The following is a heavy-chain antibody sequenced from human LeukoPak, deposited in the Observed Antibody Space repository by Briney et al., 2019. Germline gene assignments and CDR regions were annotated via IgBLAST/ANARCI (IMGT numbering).Heavy chain of an antibody. Sequence: SVKVSCKASGGTFSSYAISWVRQTPGPGLEWTGGIIPIFGTANYAQKFQGRVTITADESTSTAYMELSSLRSEDTAVYYCARDQFLYCSSTSCYFDYWGQGTLVTVSS. J-gene: IGHJ4*02. CDR2: IIPIFGTA. D-gene: IGHD2-2*01. CDR1: GGTFSSYA. V-gene: IGHV1-69*13. CDR3: ARDQFLYCSSTSCYFDY.